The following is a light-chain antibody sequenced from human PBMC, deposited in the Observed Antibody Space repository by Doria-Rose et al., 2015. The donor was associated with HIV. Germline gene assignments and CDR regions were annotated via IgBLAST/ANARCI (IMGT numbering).Light chain of an antibody. Sequence: TQSPGTLSLSPGERATLSCRASQSFSSTYLAWYQQQPGQAPSLLIYDGSTSATGIPDRFSASVPGTDFTLTINRLEPEDFALYYCHQYGTSWTFGQGTKVEI. J-gene: IGKJ1*01. V-gene: IGKV3-20*01. CDR3: HQYGTSWT. CDR2: DGS. CDR1: QSFSSTY.